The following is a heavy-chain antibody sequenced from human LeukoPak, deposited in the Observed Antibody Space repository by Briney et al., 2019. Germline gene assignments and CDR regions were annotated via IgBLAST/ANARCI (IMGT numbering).Heavy chain of an antibody. V-gene: IGHV3-7*01. CDR2: IKQDGSEK. CDR3: ARAGLTVARDY. Sequence: GGSLRLSCAASGFTFSTYWVSRVRQAPGKGLEWVANIKQDGSEKYYVDSVKGRFSISRDNAKNSLYLQMNSLRADDTAVYYCARAGLTVARDYWGQGTLVTVSS. CDR1: GFTFSTYW. D-gene: IGHD6-19*01. J-gene: IGHJ4*02.